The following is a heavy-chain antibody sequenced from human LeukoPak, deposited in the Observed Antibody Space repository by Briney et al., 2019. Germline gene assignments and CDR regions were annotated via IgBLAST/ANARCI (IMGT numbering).Heavy chain of an antibody. CDR3: AKDFGTSGKFDY. CDR2: ISGSGGST. Sequence: GGSLRLSCAASGFTFSTYAMSWVRQAPEEGLEWVSTISGSGGSTYYADSVKGRFTISRDKSKNTLYLQMNSLRAEDTAVYYCAKDFGTSGKFDYWGQGTLVTVSS. D-gene: IGHD1-1*01. V-gene: IGHV3-23*01. CDR1: GFTFSTYA. J-gene: IGHJ4*02.